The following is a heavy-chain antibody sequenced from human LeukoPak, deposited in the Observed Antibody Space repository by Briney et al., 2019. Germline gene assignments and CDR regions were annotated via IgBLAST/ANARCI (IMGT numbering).Heavy chain of an antibody. CDR1: GGSFSGYY. Sequence: SETLSLTCAVYGGSFSGYYWSWIRQPPGKGLEWIGYVSYSGNKYNPSLESRVTISVDTSKNQFSLKLSSVTAADTAVYYCASRRPGIAVAGSDDYWGQGTLVTVSS. J-gene: IGHJ4*02. CDR3: ASRRPGIAVAGSDDY. D-gene: IGHD6-19*01. CDR2: VSYSGN. V-gene: IGHV4-59*12.